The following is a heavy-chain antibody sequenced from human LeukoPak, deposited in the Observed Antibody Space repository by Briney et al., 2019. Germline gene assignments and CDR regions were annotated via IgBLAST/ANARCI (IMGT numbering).Heavy chain of an antibody. D-gene: IGHD6-13*01. CDR2: INPNSGGT. CDR1: GYTFTGYY. Sequence: ASVKVSCKASGYTFTGYYMHWVRQAPGQGLEWMGWINPNSGGTNYAQKFQGRVTMTRDTSISTAYMELSSLRSEDTAVYYCARVRMYSSSWYVYYYMDVWGKGTTVTVSS. J-gene: IGHJ6*03. CDR3: ARVRMYSSSWYVYYYMDV. V-gene: IGHV1-2*02.